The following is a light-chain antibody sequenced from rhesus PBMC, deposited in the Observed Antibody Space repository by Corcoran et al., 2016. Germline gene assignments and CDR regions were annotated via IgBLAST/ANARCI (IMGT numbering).Light chain of an antibody. Sequence: DIQMTQSPSSLSASVGDKVTITCRASQGISSWLAWYQQKPGKAPKLLLYKASSLQSGVPSRFSGSGSCTYFTLPISSLPPEDFATYYCLQYSSSPFTFGPGTKLDIK. V-gene: IGKV1-22*01. J-gene: IGKJ3*01. CDR1: QGISSW. CDR3: LQYSSSPFT. CDR2: KAS.